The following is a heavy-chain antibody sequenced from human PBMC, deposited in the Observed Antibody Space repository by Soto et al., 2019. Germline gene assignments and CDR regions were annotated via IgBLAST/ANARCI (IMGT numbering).Heavy chain of an antibody. CDR1: GGTFSSYA. CDR3: ARHVPAAGYYYGMDV. Sequence: ASVKVSCKASGGTFSSYAISWVRQAPRQGLEWMGGIIPIFGTANYAQKFQGIVTITADESTSTAYMELSILRSEDTDVYYCARHVPAAGYYYGMDVWGQATTVTVSS. CDR2: IIPIFGTA. D-gene: IGHD2-2*01. J-gene: IGHJ6*02. V-gene: IGHV1-69*13.